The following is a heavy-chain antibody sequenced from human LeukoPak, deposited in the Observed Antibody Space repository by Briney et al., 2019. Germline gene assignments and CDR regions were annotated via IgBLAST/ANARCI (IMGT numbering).Heavy chain of an antibody. CDR1: VYSSTGYY. Sequence: ASVKVSCKASVYSSTGYYMHGGRQAPGQGLEWMGWINPNSGDTKYAQKFQGRVTMTRDTAISTAYMDLSRLRSDDTAVYYCARLRGSKRRGTDFDYWGQGTLVTVSS. CDR2: INPNSGDT. D-gene: IGHD3-10*01. V-gene: IGHV1-2*02. CDR3: ARLRGSKRRGTDFDY. J-gene: IGHJ4*02.